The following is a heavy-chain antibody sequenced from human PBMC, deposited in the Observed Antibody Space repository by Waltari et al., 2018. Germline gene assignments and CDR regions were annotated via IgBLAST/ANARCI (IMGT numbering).Heavy chain of an antibody. D-gene: IGHD2-21*02. CDR2: IQQNGSEK. J-gene: IGHJ5*02. CDR1: GFTFSRSW. CDR3: ARDLVATPP. V-gene: IGHV3-7*01. Sequence: EVQLVESGGDLVQPGGSLRLSCAASGFTFSRSWMTWVRQAPGKGVEWVGNIQQNGSEKCDADSGRGRFTISRDNAMNSLYLQMNSLRVEDTAVYYCARDLVATPPWGQGTLVTVSS.